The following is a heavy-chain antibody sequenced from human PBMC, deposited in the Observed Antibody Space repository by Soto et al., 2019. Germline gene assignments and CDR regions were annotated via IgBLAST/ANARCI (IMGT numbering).Heavy chain of an antibody. CDR2: IYYSGST. V-gene: IGHV4-39*01. CDR3: AAIAVAGTGWFDP. CDR1: GGSISSSSYY. Sequence: QLQLQESGPGLVKPSETLSLTCTVSGGSISSSSYYWGWIRQPPGKGLEWIGSIYYSGSTYYNPSLKSRVTISVDTSKNQFSLKLSSVTAADTAVYYCAAIAVAGTGWFDPWGQGTLVTVSS. D-gene: IGHD6-19*01. J-gene: IGHJ5*02.